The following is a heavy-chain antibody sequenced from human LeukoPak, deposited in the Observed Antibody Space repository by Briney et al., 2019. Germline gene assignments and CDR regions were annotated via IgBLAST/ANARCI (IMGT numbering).Heavy chain of an antibody. CDR1: GFTFSTYL. CDR3: AKDRYSYAFEYSDS. V-gene: IGHV3-74*03. J-gene: IGHJ4*02. Sequence: GGSLRLSCAASGFTFSTYLMHWVRQAPGKGLVWVSRINTDGSITTYADSVKGRFTISRDNSKNTLSLQVSSLRTEDTAVYYCAKDRYSYAFEYSDSWGQGTLVTVSS. CDR2: INTDGSIT. D-gene: IGHD5-18*01.